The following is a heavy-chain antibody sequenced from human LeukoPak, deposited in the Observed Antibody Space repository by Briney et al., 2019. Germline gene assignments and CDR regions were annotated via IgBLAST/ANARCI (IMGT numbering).Heavy chain of an antibody. CDR2: IYTSGGT. D-gene: IGHD1-26*01. CDR1: GGSISSGSYY. CDR3: ARARVVGATTPFDY. V-gene: IGHV4-61*02. J-gene: IGHJ4*02. Sequence: SETLSLXCTVSGGSISSGSYYWSWIRQPAGKGLEWIGRIYTSGGTNYNPSLKSRVTISVDTSKNQFSLSLSSVTAADTAVYYCARARVVGATTPFDYWGQGTLVTVSS.